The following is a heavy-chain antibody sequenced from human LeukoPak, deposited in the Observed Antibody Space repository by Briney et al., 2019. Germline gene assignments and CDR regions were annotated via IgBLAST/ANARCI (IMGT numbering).Heavy chain of an antibody. Sequence: GGSLRLSCAASGFTLSSYWMSWVRQAPGKGLEWVANIKQDGSEKYYVDSVKGRFTISRDNAKNSLYLQMSSLRAEDTAVYYCASAGLFLGYYFDYWGQGTLVTVSS. J-gene: IGHJ4*02. CDR1: GFTLSSYW. CDR3: ASAGLFLGYYFDY. D-gene: IGHD3-22*01. CDR2: IKQDGSEK. V-gene: IGHV3-7*01.